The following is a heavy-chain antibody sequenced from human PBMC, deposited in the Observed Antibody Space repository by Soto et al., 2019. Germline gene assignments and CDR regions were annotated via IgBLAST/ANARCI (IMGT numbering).Heavy chain of an antibody. J-gene: IGHJ4*02. V-gene: IGHV3-23*01. CDR1: GFTFSNYA. D-gene: IGHD3-10*01. Sequence: EIQLLESGGGLVQPGGSLRLSCAASGFTFSNYAMTCVRQAPGKGLEWVAGISGSGDTYYADSVKGRFTISRDNSKNTVYLQMNRLRAADTAIYFCAKDRGFGVASATHDSWGQGTRVTVSS. CDR3: AKDRGFGVASATHDS. CDR2: ISGSGDT.